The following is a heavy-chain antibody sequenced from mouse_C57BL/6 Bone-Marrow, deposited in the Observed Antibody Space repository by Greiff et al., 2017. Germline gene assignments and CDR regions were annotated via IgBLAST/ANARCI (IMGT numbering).Heavy chain of an antibody. V-gene: IGHV14-4*01. CDR1: GFNIKDDY. CDR2: IDPENGDT. Sequence: VQLQQSGAELVRPGASVKLSCTASGFNIKDDYMHWVKQRPEQGLEWIGWIDPENGDTEYATKFKSKATITADTSYNTAYMQLSSLTSEDTAVYYCTTVVADAIDYGGQGTSVTVSS. D-gene: IGHD1-1*01. J-gene: IGHJ4*01. CDR3: TTVVADAIDY.